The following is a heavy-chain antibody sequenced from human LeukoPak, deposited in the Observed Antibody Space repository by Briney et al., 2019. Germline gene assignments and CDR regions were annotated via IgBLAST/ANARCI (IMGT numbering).Heavy chain of an antibody. J-gene: IGHJ4*02. CDR3: ARGAQGRFDFDY. Sequence: ASVKVSCKASGYTFTSYAMHWVRMAPGQRLGWMGWINAGNGNTKYSQKFQGRVTITRDTSASTAYMELSSLRSEETAVYYCARGAQGRFDFDYWGQGTLVTVSS. V-gene: IGHV1-3*01. D-gene: IGHD1-26*01. CDR1: GYTFTSYA. CDR2: INAGNGNT.